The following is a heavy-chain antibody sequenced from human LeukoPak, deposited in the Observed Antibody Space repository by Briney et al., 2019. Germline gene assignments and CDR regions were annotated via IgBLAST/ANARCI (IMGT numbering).Heavy chain of an antibody. CDR3: AASLAAAGNTDYFDY. Sequence: ASVKVSCKASGYTFTSYGISWVRQAPGQGLEWMGWISAYNGNTNYAQKLQGRVTITADESTSTAYMELSSLRSEDTAVYYCAASLAAAGNTDYFDYWGQGTLVTVSS. D-gene: IGHD6-13*01. CDR1: GYTFTSYG. CDR2: ISAYNGNT. J-gene: IGHJ4*02. V-gene: IGHV1-18*01.